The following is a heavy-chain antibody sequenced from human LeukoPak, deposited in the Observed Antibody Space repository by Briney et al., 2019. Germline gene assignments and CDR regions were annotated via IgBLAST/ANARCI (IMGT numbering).Heavy chain of an antibody. CDR3: ARDLYSYGGFFDY. D-gene: IGHD5-18*01. CDR1: GGSISTYY. CDR2: IHYSGST. J-gene: IGHJ4*02. V-gene: IGHV4-59*01. Sequence: KTSETLSLTCTVSGGSISTYYWSWIRQPPGKGLEWIGYIHYSGSTKYNPSLKGRVTISVDTSKNQFSLKLTSVTAADTAVYYCARDLYSYGGFFDYWGQGTLVTVSS.